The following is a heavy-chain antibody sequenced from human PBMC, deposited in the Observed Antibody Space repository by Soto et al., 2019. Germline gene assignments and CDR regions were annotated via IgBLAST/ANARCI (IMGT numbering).Heavy chain of an antibody. CDR3: AKGNSWPSSSHFDN. CDR1: GFTFNSYA. Sequence: GGSLRLSCAASGFTFNSYAMSWVRQAPGKGLEWVSGISGSGDSSFYADSVKGRFTISRDNSKNTLNLQMNSLRAEDTALYYCAKGNSWPSSSHFDNWGQGILVTVSS. D-gene: IGHD2-2*01. J-gene: IGHJ4*02. V-gene: IGHV3-23*01. CDR2: ISGSGDSS.